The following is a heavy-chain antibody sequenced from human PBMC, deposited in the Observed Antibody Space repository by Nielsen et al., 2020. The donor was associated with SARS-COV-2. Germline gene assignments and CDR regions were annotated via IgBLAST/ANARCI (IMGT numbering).Heavy chain of an antibody. D-gene: IGHD6-13*01. V-gene: IGHV3-30*18. Sequence: GESLKISCAASGFTFSSYGMHWVRQAPGKGLEWVAVISYDGSNKYYADSVKGRFTISRDNSKNTLYLQMNSLRAEDTAVYYCAKEPIAAGYLEYFQHWGQGTLVTVSS. CDR1: GFTFSSYG. CDR2: ISYDGSNK. CDR3: AKEPIAAGYLEYFQH. J-gene: IGHJ1*01.